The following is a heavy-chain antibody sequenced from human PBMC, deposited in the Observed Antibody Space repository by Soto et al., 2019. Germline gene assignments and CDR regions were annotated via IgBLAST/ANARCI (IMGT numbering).Heavy chain of an antibody. D-gene: IGHD3-10*01. CDR3: AKGGYGSGKSHDYYYYYMDV. CDR1: GFTFSSYA. CDR2: ISYDGSNK. V-gene: IGHV3-30-3*01. Sequence: PGGSVRLSCAASGFTFSSYAMHWVRLAPGKGLEWVAVISYDGSNKYYADSVKGRFTISRDNSKNTLYLQMNSLRAEDTAVYYCAKGGYGSGKSHDYYYYYMDVWGKGTTVTVSS. J-gene: IGHJ6*03.